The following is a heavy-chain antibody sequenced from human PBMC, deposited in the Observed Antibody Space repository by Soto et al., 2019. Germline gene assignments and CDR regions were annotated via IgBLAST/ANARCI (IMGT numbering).Heavy chain of an antibody. CDR1: GYSISSSNW. CDR2: IYYSGST. Sequence: QVQLQESGPGLVKPSDTLSLTCAVSGYSISSSNWCGWIRQPPGKGLEWIGYIYYSGSTYYNPSLKSRVTMSVDTSKNQFSLKLSSVTAVDTAVYYCARTGAYCSGGSCPLDYWGQGTLVTVSS. J-gene: IGHJ4*02. D-gene: IGHD2-15*01. CDR3: ARTGAYCSGGSCPLDY. V-gene: IGHV4-28*01.